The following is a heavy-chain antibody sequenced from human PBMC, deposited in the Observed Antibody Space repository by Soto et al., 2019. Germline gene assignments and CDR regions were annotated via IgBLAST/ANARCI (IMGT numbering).Heavy chain of an antibody. CDR3: AGVPPGYSSSWFDP. CDR2: LYYSGST. J-gene: IGHJ5*02. V-gene: IGHV4-59*01. Sequence: SETLSLTCTVSGGSISSYYWSWIRQPPGKGLEWIGYLYYSGSTNYNPSLKSRVTISVDTSKNQFSLKLSSVTAADTAVYYCAGVPPGYSSSWFDPWGQGTLVTVSS. CDR1: GGSISSYY. D-gene: IGHD6-13*01.